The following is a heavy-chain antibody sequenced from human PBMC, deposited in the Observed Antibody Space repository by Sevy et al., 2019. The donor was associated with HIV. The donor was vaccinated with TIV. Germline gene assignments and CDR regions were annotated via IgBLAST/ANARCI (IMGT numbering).Heavy chain of an antibody. CDR3: ARDPRLSGDNVEGFDS. D-gene: IGHD4-17*01. CDR1: GFTLSTHV. V-gene: IGHV3-30*03. CDR2: ISYDESTK. J-gene: IGHJ4*02. Sequence: GGSLRLSCEVSGFTLSTHVMHWVRQAPGKGLDWVAAISYDESTKYYADSVKGRFTISRDNSKNSLFLQMKSLTPEDTAVYYCARDPRLSGDNVEGFDSWGQGTLVTVSS.